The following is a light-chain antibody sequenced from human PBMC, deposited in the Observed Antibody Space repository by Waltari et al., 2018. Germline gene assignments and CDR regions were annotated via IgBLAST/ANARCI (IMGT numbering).Light chain of an antibody. CDR3: SSYAGSNNMV. V-gene: IGLV2-8*01. CDR1: GRDVGGYNH. CDR2: EVI. J-gene: IGLJ2*01. Sequence: QSALTQPPSASGSPGQSVTLSCTGTGRDVGGYNHVPWYQQHPGKAPKLMIYEVIKRPSGVPDRFSGSKAGNTASLTVSGLQAEDEADYYCSSYAGSNNMVFGGGTKLTVL.